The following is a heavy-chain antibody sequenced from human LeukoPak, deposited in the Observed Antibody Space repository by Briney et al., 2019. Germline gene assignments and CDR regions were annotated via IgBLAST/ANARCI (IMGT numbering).Heavy chain of an antibody. CDR3: ARERTGEDAFDI. Sequence: PGGSLRLSCAASRFTFSSYEMNWVRQAPGKGLEWVSYISSGGSPMFYADSVKGRFTISRDNAKNSLYLQMNSLRAEDTAIYYCARERTGEDAFDIWGQGTLVTVSS. CDR2: ISSGGSPM. V-gene: IGHV3-48*03. D-gene: IGHD7-27*01. J-gene: IGHJ3*02. CDR1: RFTFSSYE.